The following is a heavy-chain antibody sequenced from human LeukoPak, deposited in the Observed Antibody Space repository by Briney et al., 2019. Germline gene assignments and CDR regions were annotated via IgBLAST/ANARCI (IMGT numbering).Heavy chain of an antibody. V-gene: IGHV3-48*03. CDR3: ARVVHDYGDYAKPSNAFDI. CDR1: GFTFSSYE. Sequence: GRSLRLSCAASGFTFSSYEMNWVRQAPGKGLEWVSYISSSGSTIYYADSVKGRFTISRDNAKNSLYLQMNSLRAEDTAVYYCARVVHDYGDYAKPSNAFDIWGQGTMVTVSS. CDR2: ISSSGSTI. D-gene: IGHD4-17*01. J-gene: IGHJ3*02.